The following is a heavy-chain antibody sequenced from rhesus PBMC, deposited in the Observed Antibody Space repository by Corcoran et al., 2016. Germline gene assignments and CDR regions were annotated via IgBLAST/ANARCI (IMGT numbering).Heavy chain of an antibody. V-gene: IGHV4-65*01. Sequence: QVQLQESGPGLVKPSETLSLTCAVSGGSVSSSNWWSWIRQPPGKGLELIGYISGSSGSTYYNPSLEGRFTISTDTSKNQFSLKRSSVTAAATAVYYCARDWTDYGLDYWGQGVLVTVSS. CDR3: ARDWTDYGLDY. D-gene: IGHD4-29*01. J-gene: IGHJ4*01. CDR1: GGSVSSSNW. CDR2: ISGSSGST.